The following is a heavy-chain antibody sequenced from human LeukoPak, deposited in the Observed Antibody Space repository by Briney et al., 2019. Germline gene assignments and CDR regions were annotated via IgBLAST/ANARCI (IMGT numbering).Heavy chain of an antibody. CDR1: GGSISSSSYY. D-gene: IGHD4-17*01. CDR3: ARRGYGDFEDY. CDR2: IYHSGST. J-gene: IGHJ4*02. V-gene: IGHV4-39*01. Sequence: SETLSLTCTVSGGSISSSSYYWGWIRQPPGKGLEWIGSIYHSGSTYYNPSLKSRVTISVDTSKNQFSLKLSSVTAADTAVYYCARRGYGDFEDYWGQGTLVTVSS.